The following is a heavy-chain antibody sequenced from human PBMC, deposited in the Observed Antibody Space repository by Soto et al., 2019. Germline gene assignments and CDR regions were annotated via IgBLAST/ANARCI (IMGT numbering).Heavy chain of an antibody. V-gene: IGHV4-34*01. CDR1: GGSFSGYY. D-gene: IGHD2-21*02. CDR3: ARTKTATGLYYYGMDV. Sequence: SETLSLTCAVYGGSFSGYYWSWIRQPPGKGLEWIGEINHSGSTNYNPSLKSRVTISVDTSKNQFSLKLSFVTAADTAVYYCARTKTATGLYYYGMDVWGQGTTVTVSS. J-gene: IGHJ6*02. CDR2: INHSGST.